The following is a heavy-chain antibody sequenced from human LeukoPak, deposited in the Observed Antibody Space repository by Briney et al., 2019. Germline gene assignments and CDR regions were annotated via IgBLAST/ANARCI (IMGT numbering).Heavy chain of an antibody. CDR1: GGSISSSSYY. CDR3: AAAPMYYYDSSGYYPGYFDY. J-gene: IGHJ4*02. CDR2: IYTSGST. V-gene: IGHV4-61*02. D-gene: IGHD3-22*01. Sequence: SETLSLTCTVSGGSISSSSYYWSWIRQPAGKGLEWIGRIYTSGSTNYNPSLKSRVTMSVDTSKNQFSLKLSSVTAADTAVYYCAAAPMYYYDSSGYYPGYFDYWGQGTLVTVSS.